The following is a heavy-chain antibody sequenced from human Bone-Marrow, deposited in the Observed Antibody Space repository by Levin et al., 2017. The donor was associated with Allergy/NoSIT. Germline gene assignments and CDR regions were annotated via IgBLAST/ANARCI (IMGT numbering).Heavy chain of an antibody. V-gene: IGHV3-15*01. J-gene: IGHJ6*02. Sequence: GGSLRLSCAASGFTFSDYRMNWVRLAPGKGLEWVGRIKSKPDGGAVDYAAFVRGRFTISRDDSQNTLYLQINSLRTVDTGTYFCTTAIFTWNRHYFYAMDVWGQGTTVTVSS. D-gene: IGHD1-1*01. CDR2: IKSKPDGGAV. CDR1: GFTFSDYR. CDR3: TTAIFTWNRHYFYAMDV.